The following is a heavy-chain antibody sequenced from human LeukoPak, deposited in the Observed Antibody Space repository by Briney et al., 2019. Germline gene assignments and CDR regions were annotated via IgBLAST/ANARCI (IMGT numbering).Heavy chain of an antibody. CDR3: ARVGRTLPKPGYMDV. J-gene: IGHJ6*03. CDR2: IYTSGST. CDR1: GGSISSGSYY. V-gene: IGHV4-61*02. Sequence: SETLSLTCTVSGGSISSGSYYWSWIRQPAGKGLEWIGRIYTSGSTNYNPSLKSRVTISVDTSKNQFSLKLSSVTAADTAVYYCARVGRTLPKPGYMDVWGKGTTVTVSS. D-gene: IGHD1-14*01.